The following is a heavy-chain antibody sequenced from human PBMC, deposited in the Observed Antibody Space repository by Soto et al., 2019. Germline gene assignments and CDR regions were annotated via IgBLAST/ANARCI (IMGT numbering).Heavy chain of an antibody. Sequence: ASVKVSCKASGYTFTNYGISWVRQAPGQGLEWLGWISGYSGNTKYGEKFQDTVTMTTDTSTTTAYMELRSLRSDDTAVYYCARDEEGIAARPRKGYYGMDVWGQGTTVTVSS. CDR1: GYTFTNYG. CDR2: ISGYSGNT. CDR3: ARDEEGIAARPRKGYYGMDV. V-gene: IGHV1-18*04. D-gene: IGHD6-6*01. J-gene: IGHJ6*02.